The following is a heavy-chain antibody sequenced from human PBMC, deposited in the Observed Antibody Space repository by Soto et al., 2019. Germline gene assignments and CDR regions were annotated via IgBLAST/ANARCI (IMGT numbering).Heavy chain of an antibody. CDR1: GFTFSSYA. D-gene: IGHD3-16*02. V-gene: IGHV3-30-3*02. J-gene: IGHJ6*02. Sequence: PGGSLRLSCAASGFTFSSYAMHWVRQAPGKGLEWVAVISYDGSNKYYADSVKGRFTISRDNSKNTLYLQMNSLRAEDTAVYYCAKNRMIKFGGVIVQNLNYYYGMDVWGQGTTVTVSS. CDR3: AKNRMIKFGGVIVQNLNYYYGMDV. CDR2: ISYDGSNK.